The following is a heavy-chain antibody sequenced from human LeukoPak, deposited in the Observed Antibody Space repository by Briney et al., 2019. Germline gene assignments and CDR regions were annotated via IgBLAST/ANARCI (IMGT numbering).Heavy chain of an antibody. D-gene: IGHD5-18*01. Sequence: SETLSLTCAVYGDSFSDYYWTWIRQPPGKGLEWIGQINHGGITNFNPSLKSRVTISVDKSKNQFSLKLSSVTAADTAVYYCARGKRGYSYGYSDYWGQGTLVTVSS. CDR1: GDSFSDYY. CDR3: ARGKRGYSYGYSDY. J-gene: IGHJ4*02. V-gene: IGHV4-34*01. CDR2: INHGGIT.